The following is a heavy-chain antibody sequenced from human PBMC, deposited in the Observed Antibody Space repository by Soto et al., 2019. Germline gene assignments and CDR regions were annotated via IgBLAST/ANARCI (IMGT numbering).Heavy chain of an antibody. CDR2: IIPVFGTA. Sequence: QVQLVQSGAEVKKPGSSVKVSCKASGGSLSNYGISWVRQAPGQGLEWMGGIIPVFGTANYAQKFQGRVTSTTXEXTXIXXMDVTSLRAEDTAVYYCARGDATKIVVTTYYAMDVWGQGTTVTVSS. D-gene: IGHD3-9*01. CDR3: ARGDATKIVVTTYYAMDV. V-gene: IGHV1-69*05. CDR1: GGSLSNYG. J-gene: IGHJ6*02.